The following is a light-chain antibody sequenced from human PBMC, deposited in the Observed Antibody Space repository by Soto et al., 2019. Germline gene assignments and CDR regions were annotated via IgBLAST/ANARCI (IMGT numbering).Light chain of an antibody. CDR3: QQSYSTLWT. Sequence: EIVVTQSPATLSGSPGERFTLSCMASQFVSSRLAWYQQRPGQVPRLLIYDTSTRAPGISARFSGSGSGTDFTLTISSLQPEDFATYYCQQSYSTLWTFGQGTKVDIK. CDR1: QFVSSR. V-gene: IGKV3-15*01. J-gene: IGKJ1*01. CDR2: DTS.